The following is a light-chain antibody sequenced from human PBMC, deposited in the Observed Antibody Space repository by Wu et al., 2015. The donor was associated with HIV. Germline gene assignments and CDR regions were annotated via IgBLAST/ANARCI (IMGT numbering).Light chain of an antibody. V-gene: IGKV3-11*01. J-gene: IGKJ2*01. CDR2: SVS. CDR3: HQRSTWPQT. CDR1: QSVTSN. Sequence: ETVLTQSPGILSLSPGERATLSCRASQSVTSNLAWYQQKPGQAPRLLMYSVSIRATGIPARFSGSGSGTDFTLTINSLEPEDFAVYYCHQRSTWPQTFGQGTKLEIQ.